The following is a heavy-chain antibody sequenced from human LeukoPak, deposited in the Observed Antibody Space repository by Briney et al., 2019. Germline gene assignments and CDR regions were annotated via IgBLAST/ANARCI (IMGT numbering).Heavy chain of an antibody. CDR2: MYYSGST. J-gene: IGHJ5*02. D-gene: IGHD6-13*01. CDR3: ASNIIAAAGDKQLKRWFDP. V-gene: IGHV4-39*01. Sequence: PSGTLSLTCTVSGGSISSSPYYWGWIRQPPGKGLEWIGSMYYSGSTYYNPSLESRVTISVDTTKNQFSLKLTSVTAADTALYYCASNIIAAAGDKQLKRWFDPWGQGTLVTVSS. CDR1: GGSISSSPYY.